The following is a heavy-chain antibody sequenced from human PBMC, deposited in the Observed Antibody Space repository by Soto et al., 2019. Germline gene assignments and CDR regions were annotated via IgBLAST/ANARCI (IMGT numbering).Heavy chain of an antibody. CDR2: IRSKAYGGTT. V-gene: IGHV3-49*04. CDR3: TRDRYYDSSGPDV. Sequence: GGSLTLSCTASGFTFGDYAMSWVRQAPGKGRGWVGFIRSKAYGGTTEYAASVKGRFTISRDDSKSIAYLQMNSLKTEDTAVYYCTRDRYYDSSGPDVWGQGTLVTVSS. J-gene: IGHJ4*02. CDR1: GFTFGDYA. D-gene: IGHD3-22*01.